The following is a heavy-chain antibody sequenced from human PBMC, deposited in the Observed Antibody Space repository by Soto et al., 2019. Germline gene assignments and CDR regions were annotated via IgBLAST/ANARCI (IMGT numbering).Heavy chain of an antibody. D-gene: IGHD1-1*01. CDR3: VREPTTSGPNWLDT. J-gene: IGHJ5*02. CDR1: GGSINSGRSS. CDR2: IYHSGST. V-gene: IGHV4-30-2*06. Sequence: SETLSLTGSVSGGSINSGRSSWNWIRQSPGKVLEWIAYIYHSGSTYYNPSLKSRVTISVDRSENQFCLKLTSVTAADTAVYYSVREPTTSGPNWLDTWGPGILVTVSS.